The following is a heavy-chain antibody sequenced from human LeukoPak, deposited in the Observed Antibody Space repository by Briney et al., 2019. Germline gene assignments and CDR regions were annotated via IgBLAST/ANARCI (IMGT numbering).Heavy chain of an antibody. D-gene: IGHD3-3*01. Sequence: PSETLSLTCAVYGGSFSGYYWSWIRQPPGKGRECIGYVYSGSTSYSPSLKSRVSISVDTSRNQFSLRLSSVTAADTAVYYCARSAAYYDFWTGYYNALYYMDVWGKGITVTVSS. V-gene: IGHV4-59*01. CDR1: GGSFSGYY. CDR2: VYSGST. CDR3: ARSAAYYDFWTGYYNALYYMDV. J-gene: IGHJ6*03.